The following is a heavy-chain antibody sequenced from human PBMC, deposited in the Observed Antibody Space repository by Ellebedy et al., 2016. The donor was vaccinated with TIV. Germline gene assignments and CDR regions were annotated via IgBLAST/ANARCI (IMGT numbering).Heavy chain of an antibody. V-gene: IGHV4-4*07. D-gene: IGHD2-2*01. CDR3: ARALGMWDCSSTSCYHGDYYYYYMDV. CDR1: GGSINDQY. CDR2: IHSTGAT. J-gene: IGHJ6*03. Sequence: SETLSLXCSVSGGSINDQYWAFIRQAAEKGLEWIGRIHSTGATNSNPSLKSRVTMSVDTSKNQFSLKLTSVTAADTAVYYCARALGMWDCSSTSCYHGDYYYYYMDVWGTGTTVTVSS.